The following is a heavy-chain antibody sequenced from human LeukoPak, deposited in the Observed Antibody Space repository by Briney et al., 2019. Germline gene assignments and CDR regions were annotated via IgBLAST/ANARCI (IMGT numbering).Heavy chain of an antibody. D-gene: IGHD6-13*01. J-gene: IGHJ5*02. CDR1: GYTFTGYY. V-gene: IGHV1-2*02. Sequence: ASVKVSCKASGYTFTGYYMHWVRQAPGQGLEWMGWINPNSGGTNSAQKFQGRVTMTRDTSISTAYMELRRLRSDDTAVYYCARGGDSSSWYGWFDPWGQGTLVTVSS. CDR3: ARGGDSSSWYGWFDP. CDR2: INPNSGGT.